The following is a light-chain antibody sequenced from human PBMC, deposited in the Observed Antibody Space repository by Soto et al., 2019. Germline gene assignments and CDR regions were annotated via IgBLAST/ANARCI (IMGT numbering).Light chain of an antibody. V-gene: IGKV1-39*01. CDR3: QQSYSTPWT. Sequence: DIQMTQSPSSLSASVGDRVTITCRASQSISSYLNWYQQKPGKAPKLLIYAASSLQSGVPSRFRGSRSGTDFTLTTSSLQPEDFATYYCQQSYSTPWTFGQGTKVEIK. CDR2: AAS. CDR1: QSISSY. J-gene: IGKJ1*01.